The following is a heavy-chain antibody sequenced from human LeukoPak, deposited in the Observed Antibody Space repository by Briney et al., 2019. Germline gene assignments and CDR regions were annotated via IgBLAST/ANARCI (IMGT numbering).Heavy chain of an antibody. CDR2: INPNSGGT. CDR1: GYTFTGYY. D-gene: IGHD3-9*01. Sequence: ASVKVSCKASGYTFTGYYMHWVRQAPGQGLEWMGWINPNSGGTNYAQKFQGRVTMTRDTSISTAYMELSRLRSDDTAVYYCASAYFDSLGPYYYYGMDVWGQGTTVTVSS. CDR3: ASAYFDSLGPYYYYGMDV. V-gene: IGHV1-2*02. J-gene: IGHJ6*02.